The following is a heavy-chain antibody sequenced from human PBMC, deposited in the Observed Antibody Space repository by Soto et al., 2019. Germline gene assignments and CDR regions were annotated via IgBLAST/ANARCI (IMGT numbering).Heavy chain of an antibody. CDR1: GGSISRGTYY. CDR2: IYHSGST. J-gene: IGHJ4*02. D-gene: IGHD1-26*01. Sequence: QLQLQESGPGLVKPSETLSLTCTVSGGSISRGTYYWGWIRQPPGKGLEWIGSIYHSGSTYYNPSLKSRXXIXVXXSKNQFSVKLRSVTAADTPVYYCARLMGAPGSADYWGQGTLVTVSS. CDR3: ARLMGAPGSADY. V-gene: IGHV4-39*01.